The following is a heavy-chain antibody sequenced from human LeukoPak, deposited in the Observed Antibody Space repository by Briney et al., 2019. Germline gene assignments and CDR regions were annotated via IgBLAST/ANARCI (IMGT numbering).Heavy chain of an antibody. Sequence: SETLSLTCAVYSGSFSGYYWSWIRQPPGKGLEWIGDINHSGSTNYNPSLKSRVTISVDTSKNQFSLKLSSVTAADTAVYYCARGPTIAAAGRDCYYYGMDVWGQGTTVTLSS. V-gene: IGHV4-34*01. D-gene: IGHD6-13*01. CDR2: INHSGST. J-gene: IGHJ6*02. CDR3: ARGPTIAAAGRDCYYYGMDV. CDR1: SGSFSGYY.